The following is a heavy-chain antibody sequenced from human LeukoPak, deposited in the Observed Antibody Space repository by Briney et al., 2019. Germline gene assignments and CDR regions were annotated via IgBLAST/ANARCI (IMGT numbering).Heavy chain of an antibody. CDR1: GFSLSTSGMC. CDR3: ARIPVGDAYNGNFDAFDI. Sequence: SGPTLVNPTQTLTLTCTFSGFSLSTSGMCVSWIRQPPGKALEWLARIDWDDDKYYSTSLRTRLTISKDTSKNQVVLTMTNMDPVDTATYYCARIPVGDAYNGNFDAFDIWGQGTMVTVSS. J-gene: IGHJ3*02. V-gene: IGHV2-70*11. CDR2: IDWDDDK. D-gene: IGHD1-1*01.